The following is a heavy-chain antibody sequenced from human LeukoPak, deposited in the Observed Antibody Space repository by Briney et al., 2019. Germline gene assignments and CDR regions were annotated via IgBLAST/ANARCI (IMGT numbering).Heavy chain of an antibody. J-gene: IGHJ4*02. D-gene: IGHD6-13*01. CDR2: IYYTGTT. V-gene: IGHV4-59*08. CDR3: ARQIETAGTVFDY. CDR1: GGSFSGYY. Sequence: SETLSLTCAVYGGSFSGYYWSWIRQPPGRGLEWIGQIYYTGTTNYYPSLRSRVTISEDTSTNQFSLNLHSVTAADTAVYYCARQIETAGTVFDYWGQGTLVTVSS.